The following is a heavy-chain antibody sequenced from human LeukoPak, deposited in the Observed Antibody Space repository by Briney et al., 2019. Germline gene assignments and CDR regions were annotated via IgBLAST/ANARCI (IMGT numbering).Heavy chain of an antibody. D-gene: IGHD6-13*01. CDR2: IYSSGST. J-gene: IGHJ4*02. CDR1: GASISNYY. V-gene: IGHV4-59*01. Sequence: PSETLSLTCTVSGASISNYYWTWIRQPPGKGLEWIGYIYSSGSTNYNPSLRSRVTMSVDTSKNQFSLNLSSVTPADTAVYYCARSGTAAGRRDYWGQGTLVTVSP. CDR3: ARSGTAAGRRDY.